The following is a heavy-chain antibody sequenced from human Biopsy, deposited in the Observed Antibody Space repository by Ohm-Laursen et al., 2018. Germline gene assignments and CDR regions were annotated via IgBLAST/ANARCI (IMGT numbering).Heavy chain of an antibody. J-gene: IGHJ4*02. CDR3: ARHDGNGPFALDS. Sequence: GTLSLTCLVSGGSISSGSHYWAWIRQPPGKGLEWIGSVYHSGTTYYSPSLKSRVTISVDTSKNQLSLKVTSVTAADTAAYYCARHDGNGPFALDSWGQGTLVTVSS. CDR1: GGSISSGSHY. D-gene: IGHD5-24*01. V-gene: IGHV4-39*01. CDR2: VYHSGTT.